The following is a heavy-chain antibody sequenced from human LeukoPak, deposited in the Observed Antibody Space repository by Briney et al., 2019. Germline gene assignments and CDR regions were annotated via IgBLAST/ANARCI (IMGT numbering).Heavy chain of an antibody. CDR3: ATDGYDFWSAPSPYYMDV. CDR2: IRYDGSNK. V-gene: IGHV3-30*02. CDR1: GFTFSSYG. Sequence: PGGSLRLSCAASGFTFSSYGMHWVRQAPGKGLEWVAFIRYDGSNKYYADSVKGRFTISRDNSKNTLYLQMNSLRAEDTAVYYCATDGYDFWSAPSPYYMDVWGKGTTVTVSS. J-gene: IGHJ6*03. D-gene: IGHD3-3*01.